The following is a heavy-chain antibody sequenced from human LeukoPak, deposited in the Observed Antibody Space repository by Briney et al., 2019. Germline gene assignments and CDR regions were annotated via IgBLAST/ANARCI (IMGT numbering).Heavy chain of an antibody. J-gene: IGHJ4*02. CDR3: ARHRYYFDY. CDR1: GFAFNSYS. Sequence: GRSLRLSCAASGFAFNSYSMNWVRQAPGKGLEWVAFITTSSTYMHDAHSVKSRFTISRHNAKNTLYLQMNSQRAVDTSVYFCARHRYYFDYWGQGTLVTVSS. V-gene: IGHV3-21*01. CDR2: ITTSSTYM.